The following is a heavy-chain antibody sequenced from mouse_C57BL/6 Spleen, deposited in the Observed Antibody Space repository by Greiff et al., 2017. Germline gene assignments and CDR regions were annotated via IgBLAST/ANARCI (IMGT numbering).Heavy chain of an antibody. V-gene: IGHV5-6*01. D-gene: IGHD4-1*01. J-gene: IGHJ2*01. CDR3: ARHGTGVYYFDY. CDR2: ISSGGSYT. Sequence: EVKVVESGGDLVKPGGSLKLSCAASGFTFSSYGMSWVRQTPDKRLEWVATISSGGSYTYYPDSVKGRFTISRDNAKNTLYLQMSSLKSEDTAMYYGARHGTGVYYFDYWGKGTTLTVSS. CDR1: GFTFSSYG.